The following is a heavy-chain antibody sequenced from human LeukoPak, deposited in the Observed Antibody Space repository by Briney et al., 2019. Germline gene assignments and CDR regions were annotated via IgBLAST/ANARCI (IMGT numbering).Heavy chain of an antibody. CDR1: GGSFSGYY. V-gene: IGHV4-34*01. D-gene: IGHD3-3*01. CDR2: INHSGST. Sequence: SETLSLTCAVYGGSFSGYYWSWIRQPPGKGLEWIGEINHSGSTNYNPSLKSRVTISVDTSKNQFSLKLSSVTAADTAVYYCARAAYYDFWSGYYTGYYFDYWGQGTLVTVSS. CDR3: ARAAYYDFWSGYYTGYYFDY. J-gene: IGHJ4*02.